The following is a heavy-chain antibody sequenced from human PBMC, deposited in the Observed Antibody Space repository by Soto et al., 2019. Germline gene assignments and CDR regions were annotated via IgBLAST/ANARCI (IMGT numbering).Heavy chain of an antibody. CDR3: AKTRLYDHNDYHRDGFDV. CDR1: GFRFWTYS. J-gene: IGHJ3*01. CDR2: ISGDGSAT. V-gene: IGHV3-23*01. D-gene: IGHD5-12*01. Sequence: EVKLLESGGGLVQPGESLRLSCAASGFRFWTYSMSWVRQAPGKGLEWVSGISGDGSATSYADSLKGRFTVSRDNSKDTLFLQMNTLRVEDTAVYYCAKTRLYDHNDYHRDGFDVWGPGTAVTVS.